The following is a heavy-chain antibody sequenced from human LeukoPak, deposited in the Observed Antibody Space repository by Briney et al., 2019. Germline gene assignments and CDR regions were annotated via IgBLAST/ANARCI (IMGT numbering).Heavy chain of an antibody. CDR3: ARVGRGNVDPLYYYYYMDV. Sequence: SETLSLTCTVSGGSISSYYWSWIRQPPGKGLEWIGYIYYSGSTNYNPSLKSRVTISVDTSKNQFSLKLSSVTAAGTAVYYCARVGRGNVDPLYYYYYMDVWGKGTTVTVSS. V-gene: IGHV4-59*01. CDR2: IYYSGST. D-gene: IGHD2-21*01. CDR1: GGSISSYY. J-gene: IGHJ6*03.